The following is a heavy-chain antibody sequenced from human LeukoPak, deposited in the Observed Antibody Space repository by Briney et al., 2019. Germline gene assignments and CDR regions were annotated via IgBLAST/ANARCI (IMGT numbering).Heavy chain of an antibody. V-gene: IGHV3-7*01. CDR3: ARDRGYDTFDY. J-gene: IGHJ4*02. CDR1: GFTFSSYW. Sequence: GGALRLSCAASGFTFSSYWMSWVRQAPGKGLEWVANIKQDGSEKYYVDSVKGRFTISRDNAKNSVYLQMNSLRAEDTAVYYCARDRGYDTFDYWGQGTLVTVSS. D-gene: IGHD3-9*01. CDR2: IKQDGSEK.